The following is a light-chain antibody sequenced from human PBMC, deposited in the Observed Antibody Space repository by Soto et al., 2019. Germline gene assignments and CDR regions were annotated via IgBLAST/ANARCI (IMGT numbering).Light chain of an antibody. V-gene: IGKV3-20*01. CDR2: GAS. CDR1: QSVSSSY. J-gene: IGKJ1*01. CDR3: QQYNNWPPWT. Sequence: EIVLTQSPGTLSLSPMEIATLSFMASQSVSSSYLAWYQQKPGQAPRLLIYGASSRATGIPDRFSGSGSGTDFTLTISRLEPEDFAVYYCQQYNNWPPWTFGQGTKVDIK.